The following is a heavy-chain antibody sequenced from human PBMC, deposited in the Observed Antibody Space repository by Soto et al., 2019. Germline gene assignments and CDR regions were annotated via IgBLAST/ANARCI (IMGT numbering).Heavy chain of an antibody. CDR1: GYTFTSYG. V-gene: IGHV1-18*01. J-gene: IGHJ3*02. D-gene: IGHD1-20*01. Sequence: GASVKVSCKASGYTFTSYGISWVRQAPGQGLEWMGWISAYNGNTNYAQKLQGRVTMTTDTSTSTAYMELRSLRSDDTAVYYCAIFITGTSSDAFDIWGQGTMVTVSS. CDR3: AIFITGTSSDAFDI. CDR2: ISAYNGNT.